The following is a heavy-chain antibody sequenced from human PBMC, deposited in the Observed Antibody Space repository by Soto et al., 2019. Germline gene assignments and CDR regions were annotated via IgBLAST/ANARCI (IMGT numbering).Heavy chain of an antibody. V-gene: IGHV1-3*01. Sequence: QVQLVQSGAEVKKPGASVKVSCKASGYTFTTYAMHWVRQAPGQRLEWMGWINAGNGNAKYSQKFQGRVTITRDTSASTAYVELSSLRSEDTAVYYCARNLMDYDILTGYYMAYYFHYWGQGTLVTVSS. D-gene: IGHD3-9*01. CDR2: INAGNGNA. CDR1: GYTFTTYA. CDR3: ARNLMDYDILTGYYMAYYFHY. J-gene: IGHJ4*02.